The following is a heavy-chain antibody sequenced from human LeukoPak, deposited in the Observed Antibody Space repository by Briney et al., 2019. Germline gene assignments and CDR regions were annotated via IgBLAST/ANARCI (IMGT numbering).Heavy chain of an antibody. Sequence: SETLSLTCAVYGGSFSGYYWSWIRQPPGKGLEWIGEINHSGSTNYNPSLTSRVTISVDTSKNQFSLKLSSVTAADTAVYYCARARGIVDYWGQGTLVTVSS. CDR1: GGSFSGYY. CDR3: ARARGIVDY. J-gene: IGHJ4*02. CDR2: INHSGST. V-gene: IGHV4-34*01. D-gene: IGHD6-13*01.